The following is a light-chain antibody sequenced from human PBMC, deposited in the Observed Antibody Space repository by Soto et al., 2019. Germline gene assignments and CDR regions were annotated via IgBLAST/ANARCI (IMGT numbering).Light chain of an antibody. CDR2: GAS. CDR1: QSVRSN. J-gene: IGKJ1*01. Sequence: EIVMTQSPATLSVSPGERATLSCRASQSVRSNLAWYQQKPGQAPRLLIYGASTRATGIPARFSGSGSGTEFTLTISSLQSEDLAVYYCQQYNNWPPWTFGRGTKVEIK. V-gene: IGKV3-15*01. CDR3: QQYNNWPPWT.